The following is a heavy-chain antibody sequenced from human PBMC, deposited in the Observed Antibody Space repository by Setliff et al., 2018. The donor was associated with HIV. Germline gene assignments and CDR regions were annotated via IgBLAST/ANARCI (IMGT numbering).Heavy chain of an antibody. J-gene: IGHJ5*02. Sequence: SETLSLTCTVSGGSISSYFWSWVRQPPGKGLEWIGYISYSGIRNYNPSLKSRVTMSLDTSKNHLSLQLRSVTAADTAVYHCARQNIAAYWFDPWGQGTLVTVSS. V-gene: IGHV4-59*08. CDR1: GGSISSYF. D-gene: IGHD6-13*01. CDR2: ISYSGIR. CDR3: ARQNIAAYWFDP.